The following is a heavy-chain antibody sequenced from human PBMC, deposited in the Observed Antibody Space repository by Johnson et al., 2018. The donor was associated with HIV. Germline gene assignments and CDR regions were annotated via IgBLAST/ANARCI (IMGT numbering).Heavy chain of an antibody. V-gene: IGHV3-30*03. J-gene: IGHJ3*02. Sequence: QVQLVESGGGVVQPGRSLRLSCAASGFTFSSYGMHWVRQAPGKGLEWVAVISYDGNNTYYADSVKGRFTISRDNSKNTLYLQMNSLRVEDTAVYYCAREAGTAFDIWGQGTKVTVSS. CDR2: ISYDGNNT. CDR1: GFTFSSYG. CDR3: AREAGTAFDI.